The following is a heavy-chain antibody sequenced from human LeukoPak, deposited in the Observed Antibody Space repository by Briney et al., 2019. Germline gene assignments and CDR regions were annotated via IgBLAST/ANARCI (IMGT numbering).Heavy chain of an antibody. CDR2: ISSSSITI. CDR1: GFNFSSYS. V-gene: IGHV3-48*04. Sequence: GGSLRLSCAASGFNFSSYSLNWVRQAPGKGLEWVSFISSSSITIYYADSVKGRFTISRDNAEKSLYLQMNSLRAEDTAVYYCARDRGGSYSAIDYWGQGTLVTVSS. D-gene: IGHD2-15*01. J-gene: IGHJ4*02. CDR3: ARDRGGSYSAIDY.